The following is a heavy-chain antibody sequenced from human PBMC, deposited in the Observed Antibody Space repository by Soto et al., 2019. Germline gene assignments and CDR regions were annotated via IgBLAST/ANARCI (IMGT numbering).Heavy chain of an antibody. CDR1: TGSSDSFY. CDR3: ARSRDGYNLNPIDQ. CDR2: FFYTGST. J-gene: IGHJ4*02. V-gene: IGHV4-59*01. Sequence: QVQLQVSGPGLVKPSATLSLSCTVSTGSSDSFYWSWIRQPPGKGLEWIGYFFYTGSTNHNPSLKGRVTISLDMSSIQFSLSLTSVTAADTAMYYCARSRDGYNLNPIDQWGQGLLVTVSS. D-gene: IGHD5-12*01.